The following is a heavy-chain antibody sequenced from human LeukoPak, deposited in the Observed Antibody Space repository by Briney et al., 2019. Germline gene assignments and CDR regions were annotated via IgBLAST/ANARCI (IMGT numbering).Heavy chain of an antibody. J-gene: IGHJ3*02. CDR1: GLTFSSYA. V-gene: IGHV3-23*01. D-gene: IGHD1-26*01. Sequence: PGGSLRLSXVASGLTFSSYAMSWVRQTPGKGLEWVSGISGSGDSTYYADSVKGRFTISRDNSKNTLYLQMNSLGADDTAVYYCAKGGIVGALSGGAFDIWGQGTMVTVSP. CDR2: ISGSGDST. CDR3: AKGGIVGALSGGAFDI.